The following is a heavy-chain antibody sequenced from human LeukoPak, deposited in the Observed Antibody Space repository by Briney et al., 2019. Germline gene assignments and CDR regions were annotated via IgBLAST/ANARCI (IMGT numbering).Heavy chain of an antibody. V-gene: IGHV3-30*03. CDR3: ARLGYYYYMDV. Sequence: GGSLRPSCAASGFTFSSYGMHWVRQAPGKGLEWVAVISYDGSNKYYADSVKGRFTISRDNSKNTLYLQMNSLRAEDTAVYYCARLGYYYYMDVWGKGTTVTISS. CDR1: GFTFSSYG. CDR2: ISYDGSNK. J-gene: IGHJ6*03.